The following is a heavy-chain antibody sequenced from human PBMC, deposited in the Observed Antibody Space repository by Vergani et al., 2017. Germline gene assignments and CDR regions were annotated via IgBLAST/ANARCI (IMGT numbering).Heavy chain of an antibody. CDR2: INHSGST. CDR1: GGSFSGYY. D-gene: IGHD1-26*01. CDR3: ASGSYPSWFDP. J-gene: IGHJ5*02. V-gene: IGHV4-34*01. Sequence: QVQLQQWGAGLLKPSETLSLTCAVYGGSFSGYYWSWIRQPPGKGLEWIGEINHSGSTNYNPSLKSRVTISVDTSKNQFSLKLSSVTAADTAVYYCASGSYPSWFDPWGQGTLVTVSS.